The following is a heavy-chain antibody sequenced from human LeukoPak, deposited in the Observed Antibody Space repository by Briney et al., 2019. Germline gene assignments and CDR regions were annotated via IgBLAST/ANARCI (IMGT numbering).Heavy chain of an antibody. CDR1: GDSVSSYY. V-gene: IGHV4-59*02. CDR3: ARRSYYDSSGIHYFDY. Sequence: SETLSLTCTVSGDSVSSYYWSWMRPPPGKGLEWIAYISYSGSTNHNPSLKSRVTISVDTSKNQFSLKLNSVTAADTAVYYCARRSYYDSSGIHYFDYWGQGALVTVSS. J-gene: IGHJ4*02. CDR2: ISYSGST. D-gene: IGHD3-22*01.